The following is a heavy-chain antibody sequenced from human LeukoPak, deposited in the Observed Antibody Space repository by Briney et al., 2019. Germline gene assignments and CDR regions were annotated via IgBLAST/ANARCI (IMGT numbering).Heavy chain of an antibody. CDR2: IKSKTDGGTT. Sequence: AGSLRLSCAASGFTFSNAWMSWVRQAPGKGLEWVGRIKSKTDGGTTDYAAPVKGRFTISRDDSKNTLYLQMNSLKTEDTAVYYCTTWWFGELLYNHFDYWGQGTLVTVSS. CDR3: TTWWFGELLYNHFDY. D-gene: IGHD3-10*01. V-gene: IGHV3-15*01. CDR1: GFTFSNAW. J-gene: IGHJ4*02.